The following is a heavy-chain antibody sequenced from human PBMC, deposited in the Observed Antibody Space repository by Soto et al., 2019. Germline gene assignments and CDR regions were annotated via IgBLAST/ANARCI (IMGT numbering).Heavy chain of an antibody. J-gene: IGHJ4*02. Sequence: QVQLQESGPGLVKPSGTLSLTCAVSGGSISSSNWWSWVRQPPGKGLEWIGEIYHSGSTNYNPALKSRVTLYVDKSKNPFSLKLSSVTAADTAVYYCARDPMTTVTTSHFDHWGQGTLVTVSS. CDR2: IYHSGST. V-gene: IGHV4-4*02. CDR1: GGSISSSNW. D-gene: IGHD4-17*01. CDR3: ARDPMTTVTTSHFDH.